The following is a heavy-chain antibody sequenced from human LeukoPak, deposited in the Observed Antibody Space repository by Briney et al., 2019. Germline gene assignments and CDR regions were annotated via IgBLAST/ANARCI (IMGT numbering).Heavy chain of an antibody. D-gene: IGHD6-13*01. CDR3: ARVAEQDLAYYFDY. Sequence: ASVKVSCKASGFTFTSYGFTWVRQAPAQGLEWMGWISAYDGTTNYAQRLQGRVTMTTDTSTSTVYMELRSLRSDDKAVYYCARVAEQDLAYYFDYWGQGTLVTVSS. CDR2: ISAYDGTT. CDR1: GFTFTSYG. J-gene: IGHJ4*02. V-gene: IGHV1-18*01.